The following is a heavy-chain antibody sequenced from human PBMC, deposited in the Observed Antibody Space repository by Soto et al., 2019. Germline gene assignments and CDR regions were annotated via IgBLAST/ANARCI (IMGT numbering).Heavy chain of an antibody. CDR1: GGSFSAYY. D-gene: IGHD3-22*01. CDR3: ARGSVDTVDSSGFYEV. CDR2: INHSGGT. V-gene: IGHV4-34*01. J-gene: IGHJ4*02. Sequence: SETLSLTCAVYGGSFSAYYWSWIRQPPGKGLEWIGEINHSGGTSYNPSLKSRVTISVDTSKSQFSLKLTSVTAADRAVYYCARGSVDTVDSSGFYEVWGLAIPVTVSS.